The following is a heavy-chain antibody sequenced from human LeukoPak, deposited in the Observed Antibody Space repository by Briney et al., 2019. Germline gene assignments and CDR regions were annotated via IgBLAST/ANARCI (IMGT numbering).Heavy chain of an antibody. J-gene: IGHJ5*02. Sequence: SETLSLTCTVSGGSISSYYWSWIRQPPGKGLEWIGYIYYSGSTNYNPSLKSRVTISVDTSNNQFSLKLSSVTAADTTVYYCARGPPGGQFDPWGQGTLVTVSS. CDR3: ARGPPGGQFDP. CDR1: GGSISSYY. CDR2: IYYSGST. D-gene: IGHD3-10*01. V-gene: IGHV4-59*01.